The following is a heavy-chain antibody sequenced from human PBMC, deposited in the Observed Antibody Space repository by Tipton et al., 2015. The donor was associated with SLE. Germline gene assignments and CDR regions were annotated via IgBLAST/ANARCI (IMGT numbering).Heavy chain of an antibody. CDR1: GFTVSSNY. CDR3: ASETGEGWFDP. Sequence: LRLSCAASGFTVSSNYMSWVRQAPGKGLEWVSVIYSSGTTYYNPSLKSRVTISVDTSKNQFSLKLTSVTAADTAVYHCASETGEGWFDPWGQGTLVTVSS. V-gene: IGHV4-59*02. D-gene: IGHD3-16*01. J-gene: IGHJ5*02. CDR2: IYSSGTT.